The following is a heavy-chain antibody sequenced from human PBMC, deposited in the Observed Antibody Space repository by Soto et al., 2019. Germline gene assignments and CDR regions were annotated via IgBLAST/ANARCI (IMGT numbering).Heavy chain of an antibody. V-gene: IGHV3-33*08. Sequence: GGSLRLSCAASGFTFVSNGVHWVRQAPGKGLEWLAVIWYDGINKYYADSVKGRFTISRDNSKNMLYLQMNSLRADDTAVYYCARGRGVPAARGHGMDVWGQGTTVTVSS. CDR1: GFTFVSNG. D-gene: IGHD2-2*01. J-gene: IGHJ6*02. CDR2: IWYDGINK. CDR3: ARGRGVPAARGHGMDV.